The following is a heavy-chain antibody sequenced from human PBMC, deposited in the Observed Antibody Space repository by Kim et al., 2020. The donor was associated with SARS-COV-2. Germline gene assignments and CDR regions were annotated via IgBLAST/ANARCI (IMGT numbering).Heavy chain of an antibody. CDR1: GFTFSSYW. Sequence: GGSLRLSCAASGFTFSSYWMSWVRQAPGKGLEWVANIKQDGSEKYYVDSVKGRFTISRDNAKNSLYLQMNSLRAEDTAVYYCARVIPTRDWGHTGHGFWGQGTLVTVSS. CDR2: IKQDGSEK. V-gene: IGHV3-7*04. D-gene: IGHD2-21*02. CDR3: ARVIPTRDWGHTGHGF. J-gene: IGHJ4*02.